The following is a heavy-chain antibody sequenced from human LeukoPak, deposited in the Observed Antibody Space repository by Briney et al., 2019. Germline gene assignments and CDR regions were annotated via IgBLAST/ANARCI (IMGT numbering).Heavy chain of an antibody. V-gene: IGHV3-21*04. CDR3: AATSSSAY. CDR2: ISDSGNT. CDR1: GCTFSGYS. D-gene: IGHD6-6*01. J-gene: IGHJ4*02. Sequence: PGGSLRLSCTASGCTFSGYSMNWVRQAPGKGLEWVSAISDSGNTYYADSVRGRFTISRDDSKNTLYLQMNALRAEDTAVYYCAATSSSAYWGQGTLVTVSS.